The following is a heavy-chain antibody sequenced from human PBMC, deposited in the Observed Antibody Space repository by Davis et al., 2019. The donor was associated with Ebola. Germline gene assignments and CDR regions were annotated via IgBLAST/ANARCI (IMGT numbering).Heavy chain of an antibody. CDR2: IYTSGST. V-gene: IGHV4-61*09. D-gene: IGHD3-22*01. Sequence: SETLSLTCNVSGASINSGFFSWSWVRQPAGKGLEWIGHIYTSGSTNYNPSLKSRVTISVDTSKNQFSLKLNSLTAADTAVYFCARDRPDSSAYGSWGQGTLVTVSS. J-gene: IGHJ4*02. CDR1: GASINSGFFS. CDR3: ARDRPDSSAYGS.